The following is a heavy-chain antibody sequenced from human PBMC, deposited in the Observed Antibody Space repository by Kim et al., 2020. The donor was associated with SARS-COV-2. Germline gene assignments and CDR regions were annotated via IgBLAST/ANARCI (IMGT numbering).Heavy chain of an antibody. CDR2: IYPGDSDT. J-gene: IGHJ3*02. V-gene: IGHV5-51*01. Sequence: GESLKISCKGSGYTFTTYWIAWVRQMPGKGLEWMGIIYPGDSDTRYSPSFQGQVTISADKSITTAYLQWSSLKASDTAIYYCARQTPTAINAFDIWGQGTMVTVSS. CDR1: GYTFTTYW. D-gene: IGHD2-2*02. CDR3: ARQTPTAINAFDI.